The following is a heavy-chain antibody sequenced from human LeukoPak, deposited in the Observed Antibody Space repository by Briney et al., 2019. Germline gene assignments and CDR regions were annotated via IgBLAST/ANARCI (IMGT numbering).Heavy chain of an antibody. J-gene: IGHJ6*03. D-gene: IGHD1-1*01. CDR1: GFTFSTYS. Sequence: GGSLRLSCAASGFTFSTYSMNWVRQAPGKGLEWVSSIGSGSSYISYADSVKGRFTISRDNAKNSLYLQMNSLRAEDTAMYYCARYDVRRSFSLYYMDVWGRGTTVTVSS. V-gene: IGHV3-21*01. CDR2: IGSGSSYI. CDR3: ARYDVRRSFSLYYMDV.